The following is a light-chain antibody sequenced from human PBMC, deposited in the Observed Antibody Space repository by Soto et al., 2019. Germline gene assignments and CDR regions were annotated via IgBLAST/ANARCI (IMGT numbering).Light chain of an antibody. CDR1: TSDFGFYNY. CDR2: EVT. J-gene: IGLJ1*01. V-gene: IGLV2-14*01. CDR3: SSYTSSTDYV. Sequence: QSVLTQPPSVSGAPGQSITISCTGTTSDFGFYNYVSWYQHHPGKAPKLLIYEVTNRHSGVSNRFSGSKSGNTASLTISGLQAEDEADYYCSSYTSSTDYVFGTGTKVTVL.